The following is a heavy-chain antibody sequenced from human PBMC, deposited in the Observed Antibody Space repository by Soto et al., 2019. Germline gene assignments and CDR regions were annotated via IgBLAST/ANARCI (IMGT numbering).Heavy chain of an antibody. CDR2: IIPIFGTA. CDR3: ARGDVGYCSGGSCYSSVYYGMDV. Sequence: QVQLVQSGAEVKKPGSSVKVSCKASGGTFSSYAISWVRQAPGQGLEWMGGIIPIFGTANNAQKFQGRVTITEDESTSTAYREMSSLRSEDTAVYYCARGDVGYCSGGSCYSSVYYGMDVWGQGTTGTVSS. V-gene: IGHV1-69*01. CDR1: GGTFSSYA. J-gene: IGHJ6*02. D-gene: IGHD2-15*01.